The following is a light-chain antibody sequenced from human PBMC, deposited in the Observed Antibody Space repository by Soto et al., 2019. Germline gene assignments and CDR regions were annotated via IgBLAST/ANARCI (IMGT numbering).Light chain of an antibody. J-gene: IGKJ5*01. CDR1: QSVSSNS. CDR3: QRYGSSPLIT. CDR2: DTS. Sequence: EIVLTHSRATLSLSPWERATLSCGSSQSVSSNSLAWYQPKPGLAPRVLIYDTSSRATGIPDRFSGSGSGTDFTLTISRLEPEDFAVYFCQRYGSSPLITCGQGTRLEIK. V-gene: IGKV3D-20*01.